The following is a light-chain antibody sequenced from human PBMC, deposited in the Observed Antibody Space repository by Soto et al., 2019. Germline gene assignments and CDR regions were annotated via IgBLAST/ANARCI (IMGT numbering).Light chain of an antibody. CDR1: QSVSSSY. J-gene: IGKJ5*01. V-gene: IGKV3-20*01. CDR2: AAS. Sequence: EIVLTQSPGTLSLSPGERATLSCRASQSVSSSYLAWYQQKPGQAPRLLIYAASSRATGIPDRFSGSGSGTDFTLSISRLEPEDFAVYYCQQYGSSPLINFGQGTRLEIK. CDR3: QQYGSSPLIN.